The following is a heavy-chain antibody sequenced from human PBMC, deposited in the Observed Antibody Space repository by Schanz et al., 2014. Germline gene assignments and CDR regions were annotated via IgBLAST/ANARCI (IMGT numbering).Heavy chain of an antibody. Sequence: QVQLQESGPALVKPSETLSLTCTVSGGSISSEYWSWIRQPAGKGLEWIGRIYNSGKTNYNPSLESGVSMSVDTSKKQLSLKLRSVSAADTAVYYCARVVLGGDAFDIWGQGTMVTVSS. V-gene: IGHV4-4*07. CDR2: IYNSGKT. CDR1: GGSISSEY. J-gene: IGHJ3*02. CDR3: ARVVLGGDAFDI. D-gene: IGHD3-10*01.